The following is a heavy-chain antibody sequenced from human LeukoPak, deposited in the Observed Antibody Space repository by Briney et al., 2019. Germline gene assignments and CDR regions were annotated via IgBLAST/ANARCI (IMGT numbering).Heavy chain of an antibody. Sequence: SGGSLRLSCAASGFTFSDCYMSWIRQAPGKGLEWVSYISSSGSTIYYADSVKGRFTISRDNAKNSLHLQMNSLRADDTAVYYCARDSGSYYTDPFDYWGQGTLVTVSS. J-gene: IGHJ4*02. CDR1: GFTFSDCY. V-gene: IGHV3-11*04. D-gene: IGHD1-26*01. CDR2: ISSSGSTI. CDR3: ARDSGSYYTDPFDY.